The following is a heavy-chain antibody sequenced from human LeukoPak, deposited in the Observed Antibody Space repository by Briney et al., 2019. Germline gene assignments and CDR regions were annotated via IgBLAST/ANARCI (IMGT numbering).Heavy chain of an antibody. J-gene: IGHJ4*02. CDR1: GFTFSTYR. CDR2: ISSSSRNT. Sequence: GGSLRLSCAVSGFTFSTYRMTWVRQAPGKGLEWVSSISSSSRNTYYTDSVKGRFTISRDNAKNSLYLQMSSLRAEDTAVYYCARGGTFGVDISDYWGQGTLVTVSS. V-gene: IGHV3-21*01. CDR3: ARGGTFGVDISDY. D-gene: IGHD3-3*01.